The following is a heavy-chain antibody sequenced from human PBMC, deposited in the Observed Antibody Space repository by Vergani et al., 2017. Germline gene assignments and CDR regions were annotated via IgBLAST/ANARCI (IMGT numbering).Heavy chain of an antibody. Sequence: QVQLQESGPGLVKASQTLSLTCTVSGGSISSGGYYWSWIRQHPGKGLEWIGYIYYSGSTYYNPSLKSRVTISVDTSKNQFSLKLSSVTAADTAVYHCASWGSRYYYDSSGYQDYWGQGTLVTVSS. CDR3: ASWGSRYYYDSSGYQDY. V-gene: IGHV4-31*03. CDR2: IYYSGST. CDR1: GGSISSGGYY. D-gene: IGHD3-22*01. J-gene: IGHJ4*02.